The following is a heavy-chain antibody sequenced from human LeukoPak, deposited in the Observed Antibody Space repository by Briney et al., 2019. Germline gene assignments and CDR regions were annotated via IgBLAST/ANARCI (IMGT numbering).Heavy chain of an antibody. Sequence: SGGSLRLSCAASGFTFSNYAMNWVRQAPGKGLEWVSLISSSGDKAYYADSVRGRFTISRDKSKNTVSLQMNSLRGEDTAVYYCAKDVRVGGGGMDVWGQGTPVTVSS. D-gene: IGHD1-26*01. CDR2: ISSSGDKA. J-gene: IGHJ6*02. CDR1: GFTFSNYA. V-gene: IGHV3-23*01. CDR3: AKDVRVGGGGMDV.